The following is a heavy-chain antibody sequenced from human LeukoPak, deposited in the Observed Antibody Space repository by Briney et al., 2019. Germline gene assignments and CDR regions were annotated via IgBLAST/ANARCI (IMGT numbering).Heavy chain of an antibody. J-gene: IGHJ6*02. Sequence: SETLSLTCTVSGGSISSHYWTWIRQTPGKGLEWIGYIYYTGSTNYNPSLKSRLTISLDRSKNQFSLKLSSVTAADTAVYYCARENGGGGPYYYYGMDVWGQGTTLTVSS. CDR2: IYYTGST. CDR3: ARENGGGGPYYYYGMDV. V-gene: IGHV4-59*11. D-gene: IGHD2-21*01. CDR1: GGSISSHY.